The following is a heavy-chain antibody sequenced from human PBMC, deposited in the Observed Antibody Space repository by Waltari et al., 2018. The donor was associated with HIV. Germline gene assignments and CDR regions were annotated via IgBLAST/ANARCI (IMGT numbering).Heavy chain of an antibody. J-gene: IGHJ1*01. Sequence: QLIQSTSALKRPGASVTISCLVSAYRLRDLSMQWVRQGRGQRLEWMGGFDPKNGKPVYSQRFWGRVSLAEDTSQDTAFLELNRLTSDDTAVYYCVTLYNESPLYSNFWGQGTLVTV. CDR1: AYRLRDLS. V-gene: IGHV1-24*01. CDR2: FDPKNGKP. CDR3: VTLYNESPLYSNF. D-gene: IGHD2-15*01.